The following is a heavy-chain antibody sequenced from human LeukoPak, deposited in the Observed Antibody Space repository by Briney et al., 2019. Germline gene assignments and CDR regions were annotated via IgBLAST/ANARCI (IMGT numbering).Heavy chain of an antibody. D-gene: IGHD4-17*01. CDR2: IYYSGST. J-gene: IGHJ6*02. CDR1: GGSISSYY. CDR3: ARHRSWTVTTHYYYYYGMDV. Sequence: SETLSLTCTVSGGSISSYYWSWIRQPPGKGLEWIGYIYYSGSTNYNPSLKSRVTISVDTSKNQFSLKLSSVTAADTAVYYCARHRSWTVTTHYYYYYGMDVWGQGTTVTVSS. V-gene: IGHV4-59*08.